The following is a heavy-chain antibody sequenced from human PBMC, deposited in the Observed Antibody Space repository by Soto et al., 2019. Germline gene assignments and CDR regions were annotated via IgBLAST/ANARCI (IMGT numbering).Heavy chain of an antibody. CDR1: GYTLTDLS. D-gene: IGHD5-12*01. CDR2: FDPEDGET. Sequence: GASVTVSCKVSGYTLTDLSMHWVRQAPGKGLEWMGGFDPEDGETIYAQKFQGRVTITADKSTSTAYMELTSLTSKDTAVYYCARDSPIGSTYSGYDAIDSWGQGTLVTVSS. CDR3: ARDSPIGSTYSGYDAIDS. J-gene: IGHJ4*02. V-gene: IGHV1-24*01.